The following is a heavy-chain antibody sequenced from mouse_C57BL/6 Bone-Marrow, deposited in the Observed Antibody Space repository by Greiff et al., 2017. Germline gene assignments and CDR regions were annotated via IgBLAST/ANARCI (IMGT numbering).Heavy chain of an antibody. CDR1: GFTFSDYY. V-gene: IGHV5-12*01. D-gene: IGHD2-5*01. J-gene: IGHJ2*01. CDR2: ISNGGGST. CDR3: ARQDYSKSYFYY. Sequence: EVKLVESGGGLVQPGGSLKLSCAASGFTFSDYYMYWVRQTPEKRLEWVAYISNGGGSTYYPDTVKGRFTISRDNAKNTLYLQMSRLKSEDTAMYYCARQDYSKSYFYYWGQGTTLTVSS.